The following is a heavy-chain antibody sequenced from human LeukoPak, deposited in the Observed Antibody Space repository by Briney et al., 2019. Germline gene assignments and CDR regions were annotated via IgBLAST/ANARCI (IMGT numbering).Heavy chain of an antibody. Sequence: ASVKVSCKASGYTFTSYDINWVRQATGQGLEWMGWINPNSGGTNYAQKFQGRVTMTRDTSISTAYMELSRLRPDDTAVYYCARCIAAAGTIDYWGQGTLVTVSS. V-gene: IGHV1-2*02. CDR1: GYTFTSYD. D-gene: IGHD6-13*01. CDR3: ARCIAAAGTIDY. CDR2: INPNSGGT. J-gene: IGHJ4*02.